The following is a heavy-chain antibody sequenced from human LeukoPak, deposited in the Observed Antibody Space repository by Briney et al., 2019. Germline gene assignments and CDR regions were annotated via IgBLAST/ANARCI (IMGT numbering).Heavy chain of an antibody. J-gene: IGHJ5*02. V-gene: IGHV1-18*01. CDR3: ARDNSVGDNAWWFDP. CDR1: GYTFTSYG. CDR2: ISAYNGNT. Sequence: ASVTVPCKASGYTFTSYGISWVRQAPGQGLEWMGWISAYNGNTNYVQKLQGRVTMTTDTSTSTAYMELRSLRSEDTAIYYCARDNSVGDNAWWFDPWGQGTLVTVSS. D-gene: IGHD1-26*01.